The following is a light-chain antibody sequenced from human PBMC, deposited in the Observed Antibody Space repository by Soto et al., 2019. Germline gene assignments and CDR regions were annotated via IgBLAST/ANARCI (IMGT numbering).Light chain of an antibody. V-gene: IGKV3-15*01. Sequence: EIVMTQSPATLPVSPGERATLSCRVSQSVSSNLAWYQQKPGQAPRLLIYAASTRATGIPARFSGSGSGTEFTLTISSLQSEDFAVYYCQQYNNWPPLTFGGGTKVEIK. J-gene: IGKJ4*01. CDR2: AAS. CDR1: QSVSSN. CDR3: QQYNNWPPLT.